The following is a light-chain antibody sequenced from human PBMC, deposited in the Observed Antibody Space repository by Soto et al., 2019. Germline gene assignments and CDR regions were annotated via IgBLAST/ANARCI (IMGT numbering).Light chain of an antibody. V-gene: IGKV3D-15*01. CDR2: GAS. Sequence: EIVMTQSPVTLSASPGERVTLSCRASQSVNINLAWYQQRHGQAPRALSYGASNRASGIPDKFSGSGSGTDFTLTISSLEPDDFALYFCQQYKDWPPLTFGGGTRVEIK. CDR1: QSVNIN. CDR3: QQYKDWPPLT. J-gene: IGKJ4*01.